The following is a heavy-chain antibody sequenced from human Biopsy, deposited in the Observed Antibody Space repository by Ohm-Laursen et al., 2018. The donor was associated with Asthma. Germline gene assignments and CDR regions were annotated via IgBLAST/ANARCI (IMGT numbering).Heavy chain of an antibody. CDR2: IVFASGAT. CDR1: GVALSGYT. V-gene: IGHV1-58*01. CDR3: AAGRTSLQGESLI. J-gene: IGHJ4*01. D-gene: IGHD2/OR15-2a*01. Sequence: VKISCNASGVALSGYTFEWVRQARGLGLEWIAWIVFASGATNYAQNFQDRLTVTRDMSAGSVSMELRGPSSTDTAVYYCAAGRTSLQGESLIWGQGTLVSVSS.